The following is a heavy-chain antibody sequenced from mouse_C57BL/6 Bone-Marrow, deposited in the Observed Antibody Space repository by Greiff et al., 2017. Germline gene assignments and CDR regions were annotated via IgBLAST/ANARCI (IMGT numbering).Heavy chain of an antibody. CDR3: ARKADPPRLYYGDQDSYYYAMDY. Sequence: QVQLQQSGPELVKPGASVKISCKASGYAFSSSWMNWVKQRPGQGLEWIGRIYPGDGDTNYNGKFKGKATLTADTSSSTAYMQLSSLPSEDSAVSFCARKADPPRLYYGDQDSYYYAMDYWGQGTSVTVSS. J-gene: IGHJ4*01. CDR2: IYPGDGDT. V-gene: IGHV1-82*01. D-gene: IGHD2-13*01. CDR1: GYAFSSSW.